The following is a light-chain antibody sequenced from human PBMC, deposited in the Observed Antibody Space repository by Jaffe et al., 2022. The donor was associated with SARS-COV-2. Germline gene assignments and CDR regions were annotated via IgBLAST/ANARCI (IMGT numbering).Light chain of an antibody. CDR2: SYN. Sequence: QSVLTQPPSASGTPGQRVTISCSGSSSNIGSNTVNWYQHLPGTAPKLLIYSYNQRPSGVPDRFSGSKSGTSASLAISGLQSEDEADYYCAAWDDSLNGWVFGGGTKLTVL. J-gene: IGLJ3*02. V-gene: IGLV1-44*01. CDR3: AAWDDSLNGWV. CDR1: SSNIGSNT.